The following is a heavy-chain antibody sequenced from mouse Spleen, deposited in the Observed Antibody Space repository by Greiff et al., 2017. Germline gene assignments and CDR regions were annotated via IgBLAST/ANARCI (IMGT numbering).Heavy chain of an antibody. J-gene: IGHJ2*01. CDR3: TRPVVARDYFDY. CDR1: GYTFTDYE. V-gene: IGHV1-15*01. Sequence: VQLQQSGAELVRPGASVTLSCKASGYTFTDYEMHWVKQTPVHGLEWIGAIDPETGGTAYNQKFKGKAILTADKSSSTAYMELRSLTSEDSAVYYCTRPVVARDYFDYWGQGTTLTVSS. D-gene: IGHD1-1*01. CDR2: IDPETGGT.